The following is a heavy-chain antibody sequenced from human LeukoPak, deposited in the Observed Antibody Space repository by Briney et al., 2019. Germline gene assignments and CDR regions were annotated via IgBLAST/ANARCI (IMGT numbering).Heavy chain of an antibody. J-gene: IGHJ4*02. CDR1: GYTFTIYG. Sequence: ASVTVSFTSSGYTFTIYGISWVRHAPGPGLGWMGWIGAYNGNTNYAQKLQGRVTMTTDTSTSTAYMELRSLRSDDTAVYYCATYPYYYDSSGYSYWGQGTLVAVSS. D-gene: IGHD3-22*01. V-gene: IGHV1-18*01. CDR3: ATYPYYYDSSGYSY. CDR2: IGAYNGNT.